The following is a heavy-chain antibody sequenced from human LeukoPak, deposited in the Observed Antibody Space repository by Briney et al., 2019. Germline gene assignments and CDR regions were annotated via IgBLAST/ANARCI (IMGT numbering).Heavy chain of an antibody. CDR1: GGSISSYY. V-gene: IGHV4-4*07. Sequence: SETLSLTCTVSGGSISSYYWSWIRQPAGKGLEWIGRIYTSGSTNYNPSLKSRATMSVDTSKNQFSLKLSSVTAADTAVYYCASSSNYYDSSGYYPFDYWGQGTLVTVSS. CDR2: IYTSGST. D-gene: IGHD3-22*01. CDR3: ASSSNYYDSSGYYPFDY. J-gene: IGHJ4*02.